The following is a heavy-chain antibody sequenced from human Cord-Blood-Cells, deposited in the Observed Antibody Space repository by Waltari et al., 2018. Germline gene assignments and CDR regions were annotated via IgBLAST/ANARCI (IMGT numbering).Heavy chain of an antibody. CDR1: GYTFTGYY. CDR3: ARDGYGGSAFDI. CDR2: VNPNSGGT. D-gene: IGHD2-15*01. V-gene: IGHV1-2*02. Sequence: QVQLVQSGAEVKKPGASVKVSCKASGYTFTGYYMHWVRQATGQGLEWMGCVNPNSGGTNYAQKCQGRITMTRDTSISTAYMELSRLRSDDTAVYYCARDGYGGSAFDIWGQGTMVTVSS. J-gene: IGHJ3*02.